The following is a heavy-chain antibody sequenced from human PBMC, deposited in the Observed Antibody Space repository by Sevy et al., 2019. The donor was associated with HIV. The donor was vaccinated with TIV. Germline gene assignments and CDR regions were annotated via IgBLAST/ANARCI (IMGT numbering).Heavy chain of an antibody. V-gene: IGHV1-18*01. D-gene: IGHD3-22*01. CDR2: ISAYNGNT. CDR1: GYTFTCYG. J-gene: IGHJ4*02. Sequence: ASVKVSCKASGYTFTCYGISWVRQAPRQGLEWMGWISAYNGNTNYAQKLQGRVTMTTDTSTSTAYMELRSLRSDDTDVYYCARQATYYYDSSGYHTDFDYWGQGTLVTVS. CDR3: ARQATYYYDSSGYHTDFDY.